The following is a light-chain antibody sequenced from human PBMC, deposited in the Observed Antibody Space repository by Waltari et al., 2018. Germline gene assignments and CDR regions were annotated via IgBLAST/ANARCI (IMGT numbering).Light chain of an antibody. CDR1: ALPKQY. V-gene: IGLV3-25*03. Sequence: SYELTQPPSVSVSPGQTARITCSGDALPKQYAYWYQQKPGQAPVLVIYKRRGRPSGIPERFSGSSSGTTVTLTISGVQAEDEADYYCQSADSSGTSYVFGTGTKVTVL. CDR2: KRR. CDR3: QSADSSGTSYV. J-gene: IGLJ1*01.